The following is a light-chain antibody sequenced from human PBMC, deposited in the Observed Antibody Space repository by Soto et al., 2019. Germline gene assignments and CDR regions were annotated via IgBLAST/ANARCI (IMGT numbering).Light chain of an antibody. V-gene: IGKV3-20*01. CDR1: QTITT. CDR3: QQYGNLPLT. CDR2: RVS. Sequence: EIVLTQSPGTLSLPPGERATLSCRASQTITTLAWYQRKPGQAPRLLIYRVSSRATGVPDRFSGSGSGTDYTLTISRLEPEDFAVYYCQQYGNLPLTFGGGTKVDIK. J-gene: IGKJ4*01.